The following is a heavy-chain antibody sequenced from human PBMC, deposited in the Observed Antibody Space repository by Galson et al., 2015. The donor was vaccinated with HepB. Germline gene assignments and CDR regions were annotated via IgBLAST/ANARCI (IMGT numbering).Heavy chain of an antibody. CDR3: ARETSSRYYGMDV. J-gene: IGHJ6*02. D-gene: IGHD6-6*01. V-gene: IGHV3-53*01. CDR1: GFTVSSNY. CDR2: VYSGGST. Sequence: SLRLSCAASGFTVSSNYMSWVRQAPGKGLEWVSVVYSGGSTYYADSVKGRFTISRDNSKNTLYPQMNSLRAEDTAVYYCARETSSRYYGMDVWGQGTTVTVSS.